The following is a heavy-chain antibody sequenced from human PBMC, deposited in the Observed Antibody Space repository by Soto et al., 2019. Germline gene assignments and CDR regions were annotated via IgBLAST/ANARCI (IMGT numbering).Heavy chain of an antibody. Sequence: GGSLRLSCAASGFTFSSYAMSWVRQAPGKGLEWVSAISGSGGSTYYADSVKGRFTISRDNSKNTLYLQMNSLRAEDTAVYYCAKAPDDYGDLYYFDYWGQGTLVTVSS. CDR2: ISGSGGST. J-gene: IGHJ4*02. CDR3: AKAPDDYGDLYYFDY. D-gene: IGHD4-17*01. V-gene: IGHV3-23*01. CDR1: GFTFSSYA.